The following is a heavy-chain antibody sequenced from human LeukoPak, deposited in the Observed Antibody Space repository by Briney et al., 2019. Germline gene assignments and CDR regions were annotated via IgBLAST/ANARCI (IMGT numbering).Heavy chain of an antibody. V-gene: IGHV3-21*01. J-gene: IGHJ6*02. CDR1: GFTFNNYA. Sequence: GGSLRLSCVASGFTFNNYAMHWVRQAPGKGLEWVSSISSSSSYIYYADSVKGRFTISRDNAKNSLYLQMNSLRAEDTAVYYCARSPLYHGMDVWGQGTTVTVSS. CDR2: ISSSSSYI. CDR3: ARSPLYHGMDV.